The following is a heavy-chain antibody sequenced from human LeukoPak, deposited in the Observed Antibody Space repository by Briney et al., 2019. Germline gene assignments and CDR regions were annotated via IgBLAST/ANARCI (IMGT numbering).Heavy chain of an antibody. CDR3: GRSMDV. J-gene: IGHJ6*02. Sequence: PGGSLRLSCAASGFTFSSYAMHWVRQAPGKGLEWVANIKQDGSERYYVDSVKGRFTISRDNAKNSLYLQMNSLRVEDTAVYYCGRSMDVWGQGTTVTVSS. CDR1: GFTFSSYA. CDR2: IKQDGSER. V-gene: IGHV3-7*03.